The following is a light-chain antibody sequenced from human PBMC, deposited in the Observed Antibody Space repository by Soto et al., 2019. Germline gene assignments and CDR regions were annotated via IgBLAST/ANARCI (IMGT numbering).Light chain of an antibody. CDR3: QHYVTSLTT. Sequence: EIVLTQPPGTLSLSPGERATLSCGASQSVTSNYLAWYQQKPGQAPRLLIFGASIRVTGIPDRFIGSGSGTDFTLTITRLEPEDFAVYYCQHYVTSLTTFGQGTKVDI. J-gene: IGKJ1*01. CDR1: QSVTSNY. V-gene: IGKV3-20*01. CDR2: GAS.